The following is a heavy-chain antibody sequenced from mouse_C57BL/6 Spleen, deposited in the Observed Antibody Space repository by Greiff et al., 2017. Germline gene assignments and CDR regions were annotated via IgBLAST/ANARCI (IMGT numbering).Heavy chain of an antibody. V-gene: IGHV1-69*01. CDR2: IDPSDSYT. Sequence: VQLQQSGAELVMPGASVKLSCKASGYTFTSYWMHWVKQRPGQGLEWIGEIDPSDSYTNSNQKFKGKSTLTVDKSSSTACMQLSSLTAEDSAVYYCANGKGFAYWGQGTLVTVSA. D-gene: IGHD2-1*01. CDR3: ANGKGFAY. CDR1: GYTFTSYW. J-gene: IGHJ3*01.